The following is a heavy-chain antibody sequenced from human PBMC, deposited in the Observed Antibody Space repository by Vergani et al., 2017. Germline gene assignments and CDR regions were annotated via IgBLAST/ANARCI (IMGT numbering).Heavy chain of an antibody. Sequence: EVQMVESGGGLVKPGGSLRLSCVASGFTFSNAWMSWVRQAPGKGLEWVGRIKSKTDGGTTDYAAPVKGRFTISRDNSKNTLHLQMNSLRADDTAVYYCTKGSRGYTGYFFDYWGQGTLATVSS. CDR2: IKSKTDGGTT. V-gene: IGHV3-15*01. J-gene: IGHJ4*02. D-gene: IGHD5-12*01. CDR1: GFTFSNAW. CDR3: TKGSRGYTGYFFDY.